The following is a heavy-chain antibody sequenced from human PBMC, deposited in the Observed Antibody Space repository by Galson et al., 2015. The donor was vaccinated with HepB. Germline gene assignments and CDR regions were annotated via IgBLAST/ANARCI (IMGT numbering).Heavy chain of an antibody. D-gene: IGHD3-22*01. CDR3: ARGPAGYDSSGYFDF. J-gene: IGHJ4*02. Sequence: SVKVSCKASGYTFTGYYMHWVRQAPGQGLEWMGRINPNSGGTNYAQKFQGRVTMTRDTSISTAYMELSRLRSEDTAVYFCARGPAGYDSSGYFDFWGQGTLVTVSS. CDR1: GYTFTGYY. CDR2: INPNSGGT. V-gene: IGHV1-2*06.